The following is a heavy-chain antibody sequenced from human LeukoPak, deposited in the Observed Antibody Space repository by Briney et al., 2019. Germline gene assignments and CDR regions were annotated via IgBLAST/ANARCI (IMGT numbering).Heavy chain of an antibody. J-gene: IGHJ3*02. Sequence: GGSLRLSCAASGFTFSSYSMNWVRQAPGKGLEWVSYISSSSSTIYYADSVKGRFTISRDNAKNSLYLQMNSLRAEDTAVSYCARAPGGSYYGDAFDIWGQGTMVTVSS. CDR3: ARAPGGSYYGDAFDI. V-gene: IGHV3-48*01. CDR1: GFTFSSYS. D-gene: IGHD1-26*01. CDR2: ISSSSSTI.